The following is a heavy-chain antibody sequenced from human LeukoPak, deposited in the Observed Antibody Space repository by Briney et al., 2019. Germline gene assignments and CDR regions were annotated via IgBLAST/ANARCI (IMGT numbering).Heavy chain of an antibody. CDR1: GFTFTDYG. J-gene: IGHJ4*02. V-gene: IGHV3-30*02. Sequence: GGSLRLSCSAAGFTFTDYGLHWARQAPGKGVEWVAFIRPHGGNEYYADCVKGRFFISRDNAKNALYLQMNSLRTEGRAVYYCVKDQRVCNKWGQGALVTVSS. D-gene: IGHD6-25*01. CDR2: IRPHGGNE. CDR3: VKDQRVCNK.